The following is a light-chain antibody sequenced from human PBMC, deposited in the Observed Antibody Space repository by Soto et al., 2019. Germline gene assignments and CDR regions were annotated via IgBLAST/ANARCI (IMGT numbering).Light chain of an antibody. CDR2: EVS. J-gene: IGLJ1*01. V-gene: IGLV2-14*01. CDR1: SRDVGGYNY. CDR3: SSYTSSRPYV. Sequence: QSVLTQPASVSGSPGQPITISCTGTSRDVGGYNYVSWYQHHPGKAPKLMIYEVSNRPSGVSNRFSGSKSGNTASLTISGLQAEDEADYYCSSYTSSRPYVFGTGTKVTVL.